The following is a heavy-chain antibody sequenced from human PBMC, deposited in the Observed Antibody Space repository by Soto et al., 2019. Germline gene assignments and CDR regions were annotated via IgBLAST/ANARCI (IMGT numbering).Heavy chain of an antibody. Sequence: SETLSLTCNMSGDSYSISTYSWSWIRQPPGKALQRIGFIYQSGVTSYNPSLASRVSISLDRSNNQCSLKLKSVTAADTAVYFCAGMPYTSGLRFDPWGPGTLVTAPQ. CDR3: AGMPYTSGLRFDP. CDR2: IYQSGVT. J-gene: IGHJ5*02. D-gene: IGHD6-19*01. V-gene: IGHV4-30-2*01. CDR1: GDSYSISTYS.